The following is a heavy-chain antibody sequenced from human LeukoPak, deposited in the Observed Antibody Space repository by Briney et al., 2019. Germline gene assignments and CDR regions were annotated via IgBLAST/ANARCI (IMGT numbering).Heavy chain of an antibody. CDR3: ARQGGSSSPYYYYYMDV. CDR1: GGSISNYY. CDR2: IYYSGST. Sequence: PSETLSLTCNVSGGSISNYYWSWIRQPPGKGLECIGYIYYSGSTNYNPSLKSRVTMSVDTSKNQFSLRLTSLTAADTAVYYCARQGGSSSPYYYYYMDVWGKGTTVTVSS. D-gene: IGHD6-13*01. V-gene: IGHV4-59*08. J-gene: IGHJ6*03.